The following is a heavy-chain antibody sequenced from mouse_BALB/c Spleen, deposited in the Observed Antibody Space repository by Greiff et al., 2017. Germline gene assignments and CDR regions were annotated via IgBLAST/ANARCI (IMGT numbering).Heavy chain of an antibody. V-gene: IGHV1S137*01. Sequence: QVQLKESGAELVRPGVSVKISCKGSGYTFTDYAMHWVKQSHAKSLEWIGVISTYYGDASYNQKFKGKATMTVDKSSSTAYMELARLTSEDSAIYYCARDYGHGGDYFDYWGQGTTLTVSS. CDR3: ARDYGHGGDYFDY. CDR1: GYTFTDYA. J-gene: IGHJ2*01. D-gene: IGHD1-2*01. CDR2: ISTYYGDA.